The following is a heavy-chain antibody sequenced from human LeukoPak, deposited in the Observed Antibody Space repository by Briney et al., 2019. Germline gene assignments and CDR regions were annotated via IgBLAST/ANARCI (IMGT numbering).Heavy chain of an antibody. CDR2: IYPGDSDT. Sequence: GESLKISCQGSGYSFTSYWIGWVRQLPGKGLEWMGIIYPGDSDTTYSPSFQGQVTISADKSISTAYLQWSSLKASDTAMYYCARLSQYCSNGVCYFDAFDIWGQGTMVTVSS. CDR1: GYSFTSYW. D-gene: IGHD2-8*01. V-gene: IGHV5-51*01. CDR3: ARLSQYCSNGVCYFDAFDI. J-gene: IGHJ3*02.